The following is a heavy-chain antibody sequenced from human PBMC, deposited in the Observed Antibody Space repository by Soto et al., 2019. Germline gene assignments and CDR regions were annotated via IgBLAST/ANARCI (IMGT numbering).Heavy chain of an antibody. Sequence: PGGSLRLSCAFSGPTSTRYVMTWVRQAPGKGLEWVSTIGGAGAQHYAASVQGRFTISRDNSDNTIYLEMASLSADDTAIYFCAREGFSSGSAGGFDIWGLGTLVTVSS. J-gene: IGHJ3*02. D-gene: IGHD6-19*01. V-gene: IGHV3-23*01. CDR3: AREGFSSGSAGGFDI. CDR2: IGGAGAQ. CDR1: GPTSTRYV.